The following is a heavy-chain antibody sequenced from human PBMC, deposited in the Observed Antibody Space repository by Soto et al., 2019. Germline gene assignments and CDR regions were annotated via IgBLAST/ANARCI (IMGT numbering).Heavy chain of an antibody. CDR3: ARVNGGNFEGWFDY. CDR2: FIPMFDTA. V-gene: IGHV1-69*06. J-gene: IGHJ4*02. CDR1: GGTFSTFG. Sequence: GPPVKVSCKASGGTFSTFGVSWVRQAPGQGLEWMGGFIPMFDTAHYPPKFQGRLTITADKSTGTVYMELASLTSQDTAAYYCARVNGGNFEGWFDYWGQGTPVTVSS. D-gene: IGHD2-21*02.